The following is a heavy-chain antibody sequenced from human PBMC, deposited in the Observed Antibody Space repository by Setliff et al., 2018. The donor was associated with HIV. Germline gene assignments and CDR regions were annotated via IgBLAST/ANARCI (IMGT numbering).Heavy chain of an antibody. CDR1: GFTFSSDA. D-gene: IGHD3-22*01. Sequence: GESLKISCAASGFTFSSDAMSWVRQAPGKGLEWVSAVSGGGGSTYYADSVKGRFTISRDNSKNTLYLQMNSLRVEDTAVYYCAKERNPYYYDTSGYSWFGPWGQGTLVTVSS. CDR3: AKERNPYYYDTSGYSWFGP. V-gene: IGHV3-23*01. CDR2: VSGGGGST. J-gene: IGHJ5*02.